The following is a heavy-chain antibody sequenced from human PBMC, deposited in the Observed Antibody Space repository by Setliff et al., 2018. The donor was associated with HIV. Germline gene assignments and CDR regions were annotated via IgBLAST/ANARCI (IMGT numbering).Heavy chain of an antibody. Sequence: ASVKVSCKVSGYTLTELSMHWVRQAPGKGLEWMGGFDPEDGETIYAQKFQGRVTMTEDTSTDTAYMELSSLRSDDTAVYYCARDWRLRYFDWLYSGMDVWGQGTTVTVSS. CDR1: GYTLTELS. J-gene: IGHJ6*02. CDR3: ARDWRLRYFDWLYSGMDV. CDR2: FDPEDGET. D-gene: IGHD3-9*01. V-gene: IGHV1-24*01.